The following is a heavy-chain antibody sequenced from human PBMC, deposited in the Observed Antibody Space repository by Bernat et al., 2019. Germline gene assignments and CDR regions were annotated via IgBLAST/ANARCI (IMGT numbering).Heavy chain of an antibody. Sequence: QVQRVQAGAEVKKPAASVKVPCKAAGYTFTDYYIHWVRQAPGQGLEWMGWINPHGGATNYAQKFQDRVTMNRDTSISTAYMELSRLRSDEADGYDWARDRGDVVVVWGQGTLVNVAS. D-gene: IGHD3-10*01. CDR3: ARDRGDVVVV. J-gene: IGHJ4*02. CDR2: INPHGGAT. CDR1: GYTFTDYY. V-gene: IGHV1-2*02.